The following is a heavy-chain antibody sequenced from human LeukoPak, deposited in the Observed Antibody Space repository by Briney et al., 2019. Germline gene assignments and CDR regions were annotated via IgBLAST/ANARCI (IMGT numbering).Heavy chain of an antibody. D-gene: IGHD1-26*01. CDR3: ARLPSVGAYGY. V-gene: IGHV4-59*01. J-gene: IGHJ4*02. CDR2: IHYSGST. CDR1: GGSISSYY. Sequence: KTSETLSLTCTVSGGSISSYYWSWIRQPPGKGLEWIGYIHYSGSTNYNPSLKSRVTISVDTSKNQFSLKLSSVTAADTAVYYCARLPSVGAYGYWGQGTLVTVSS.